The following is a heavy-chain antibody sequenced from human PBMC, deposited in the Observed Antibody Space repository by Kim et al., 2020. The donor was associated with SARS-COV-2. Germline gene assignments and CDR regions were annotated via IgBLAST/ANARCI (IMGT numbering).Heavy chain of an antibody. D-gene: IGHD3-10*01. CDR2: ISGSGGST. CDR3: AKHAWVRPRPPQAKPVDY. V-gene: IGHV3-23*01. CDR1: GFTFSSYA. J-gene: IGHJ4*02. Sequence: GGSLRLSCAASGFTFSSYAMSWVRQAPGKGLEWVSAISGSGGSTYYADSVKGRFTISRDNSKNTLYLQMNSLRAEDTAVYYCAKHAWVRPRPPQAKPVDYWGQGTLVTVSS.